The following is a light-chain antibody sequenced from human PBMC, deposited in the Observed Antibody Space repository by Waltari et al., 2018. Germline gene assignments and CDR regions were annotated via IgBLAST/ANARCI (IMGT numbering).Light chain of an antibody. CDR2: KAS. V-gene: IGKV1-5*03. CDR1: QSISSW. CDR3: QQYNSYVLT. Sequence: DIQMTQSPSTLSASVGDRVTITCRASQSISSWLAWYQQKPVKAPKLLIYKASTLESGVPSRFSGSGSGTEFTLTISSLQPDDFATYYCQQYNSYVLTFGGGTKVEIK. J-gene: IGKJ4*01.